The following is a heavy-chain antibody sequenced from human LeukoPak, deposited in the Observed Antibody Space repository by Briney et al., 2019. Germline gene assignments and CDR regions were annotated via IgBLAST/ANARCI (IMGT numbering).Heavy chain of an antibody. Sequence: SETLSLTCTVSGYSISSGYYWGWIRQPPGKGLEWIGEIYHSGSTNYNPSLKSRVTISVDKSKNQLSLKLSSVTAADTAVYYCARGGYDSYDPWGQGTLVTVSS. V-gene: IGHV4-38-2*02. CDR3: ARGGYDSYDP. J-gene: IGHJ5*02. D-gene: IGHD5-12*01. CDR2: IYHSGST. CDR1: GYSISSGYY.